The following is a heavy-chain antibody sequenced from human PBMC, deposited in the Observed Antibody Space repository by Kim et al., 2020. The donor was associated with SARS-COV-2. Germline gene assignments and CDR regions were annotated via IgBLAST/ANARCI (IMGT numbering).Heavy chain of an antibody. V-gene: IGHV4-39*01. CDR3: ARRERIQLWFD. CDR2: IYYSGST. CDR1: GGSISSSSYY. J-gene: IGHJ4*02. D-gene: IGHD5-18*01. Sequence: SETLSLTCTVSGGSISSSSYYWGWIRQPPGKGLEWIGSIYYSGSTYYNPSLKSRVTISVDTSKNQFSLKLSSVTAADTAVYYCARRERIQLWFDWGQGTLVTVSS.